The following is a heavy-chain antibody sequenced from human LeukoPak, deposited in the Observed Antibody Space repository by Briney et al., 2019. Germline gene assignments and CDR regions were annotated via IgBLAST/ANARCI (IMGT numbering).Heavy chain of an antibody. CDR1: GGSISNYY. V-gene: IGHV4-4*07. D-gene: IGHD3-16*01. CDR2: MYASGST. J-gene: IGHJ3*01. Sequence: KASETLSLTCNVSGGSISNYYWNWIRQPAGKGLEWIGRMYASGSTRYNPSFEGQVTMSADTSKNQVSLKLTSVIAADTAVYFCARDQSGHGGHNIDAFDVWGQGTMVTVSS. CDR3: ARDQSGHGGHNIDAFDV.